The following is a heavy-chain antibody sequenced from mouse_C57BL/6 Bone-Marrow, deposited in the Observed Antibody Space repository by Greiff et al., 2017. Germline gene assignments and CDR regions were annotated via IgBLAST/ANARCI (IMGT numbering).Heavy chain of an antibody. Sequence: EVQLQQSGPELVKPGASVKISCKASGYTFTDYYMNWVKQSHGKSLEWIGEINPNNGGTSYNQKFKGKATLTVDKSSSTAYMELRSLTSEDSAVYYCARSPRYYYGSSQFAYWGQGTLVTVSA. V-gene: IGHV1-26*01. CDR3: ARSPRYYYGSSQFAY. CDR1: GYTFTDYY. D-gene: IGHD1-1*01. J-gene: IGHJ3*01. CDR2: INPNNGGT.